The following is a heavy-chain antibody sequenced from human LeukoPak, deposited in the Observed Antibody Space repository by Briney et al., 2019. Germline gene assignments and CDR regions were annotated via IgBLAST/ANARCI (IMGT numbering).Heavy chain of an antibody. J-gene: IGHJ4*02. D-gene: IGHD4-17*01. V-gene: IGHV3-23*01. CDR1: GFTFSRYA. Sequence: GGSLRLSCAASGFTFSRYAMNWVRQAPGKGLEWVSTISGSGGSTYYADSVKGRFTISRDTSKNTLYLQMNSLRAEDTPVYYCAKAAWAHDYGDPMGYWGQGTLVTVSS. CDR2: ISGSGGST. CDR3: AKAAWAHDYGDPMGY.